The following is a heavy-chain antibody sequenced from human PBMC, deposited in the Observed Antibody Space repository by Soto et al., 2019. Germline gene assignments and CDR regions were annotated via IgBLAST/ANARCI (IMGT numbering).Heavy chain of an antibody. V-gene: IGHV1-18*04. J-gene: IGHJ4*02. CDR1: GYDFSSYG. CDR3: VRAPQRNDS. D-gene: IGHD2-2*01. CDR2: ISASNGNR. Sequence: QVQLVQSGAEVKKPGASVKVSCKASGYDFSSYGISWVRQAPGQRLEWMGWISASNGNRDYAQQFQGRVTMTSDTSRTTDYMELRSLRSDDTAVYYSVRAPQRNDSWGQGTLVNVSS.